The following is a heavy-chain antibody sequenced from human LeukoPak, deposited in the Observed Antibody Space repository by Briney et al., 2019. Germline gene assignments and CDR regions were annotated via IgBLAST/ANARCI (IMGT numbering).Heavy chain of an antibody. D-gene: IGHD3-22*01. CDR2: FNPSGGGT. CDR1: GYTFTSYY. V-gene: IGHV1-46*01. CDR3: ARGRFVLDYYRFDY. Sequence: ASVKVSCKASGYTFTSYYMHWVRQAPGQGLEWMGMFNPSGGGTTYAQKFQGRVTMTRDTSTSTVYMELSSLRSEDTAVYYCARGRFVLDYYRFDYWGQGTLATVSS. J-gene: IGHJ4*02.